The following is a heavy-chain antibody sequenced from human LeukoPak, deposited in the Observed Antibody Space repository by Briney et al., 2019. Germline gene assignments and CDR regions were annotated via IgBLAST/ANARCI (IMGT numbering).Heavy chain of an antibody. Sequence: PGGSLRLSCAASGFTFSSNAMSWVRQAPGKGLEWVSAISGSGGSAYYADSVKGRFTISRDNSKNTLYLQMNSLRAEDTAVYYCAKDGGWTRSMDVWGKGTTVTVSS. CDR2: ISGSGGSA. D-gene: IGHD6-19*01. CDR3: AKDGGWTRSMDV. CDR1: GFTFSSNA. J-gene: IGHJ6*04. V-gene: IGHV3-23*01.